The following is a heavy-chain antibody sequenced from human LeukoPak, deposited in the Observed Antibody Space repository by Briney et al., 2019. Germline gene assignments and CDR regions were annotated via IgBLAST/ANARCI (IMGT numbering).Heavy chain of an antibody. V-gene: IGHV1-24*01. J-gene: IGHJ5*02. D-gene: IGHD6-19*01. CDR1: RSMFTELS. CDR2: FHPEDGET. CDR3: AIVLAVGVVDWFDP. Sequence: GASVKVSCKVSRSMFTELSMHWVRQAPGKGLEWMGGFHPEDGETIYAQKFQGRVTMTEDSSTDTAYMELSSLRSEDTAVYYCAIVLAVGVVDWFDPWGQGTLVTVSS.